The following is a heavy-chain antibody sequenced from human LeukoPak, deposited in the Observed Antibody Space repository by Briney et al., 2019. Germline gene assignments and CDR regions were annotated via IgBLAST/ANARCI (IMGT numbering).Heavy chain of an antibody. CDR2: IYYSGST. CDR3: ARTLRGYSYRAEKKTGDYYYMDV. J-gene: IGHJ6*03. CDR1: GGSISSSSYY. Sequence: SETLSLTCTVSGGSISSSSYYWGWIRQPPGKGLEWIGSIYYSGSTYYNPSLKSRVTISVDTSKNQFSLKLSSVTAADTAVYYCARTLRGYSYRAEKKTGDYYYMDVWGKGTTVTVSS. V-gene: IGHV4-39*07. D-gene: IGHD5-18*01.